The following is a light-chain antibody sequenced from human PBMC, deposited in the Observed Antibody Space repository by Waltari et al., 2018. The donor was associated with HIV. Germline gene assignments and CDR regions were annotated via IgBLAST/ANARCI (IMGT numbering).Light chain of an antibody. CDR3: QQYGSSLSLT. V-gene: IGKV3-20*01. CDR1: QSVSSSY. Sequence: ETVLTQSPGTLSLSPGERATLSCRASQSVSSSYLAWYQQKPGQAPRLLIYGASTRATGIPDRFSGRGSGTDFTLIINRLEPEDFAVYYCQQYGSSLSLTFGQGTKVEIK. J-gene: IGKJ1*01. CDR2: GAS.